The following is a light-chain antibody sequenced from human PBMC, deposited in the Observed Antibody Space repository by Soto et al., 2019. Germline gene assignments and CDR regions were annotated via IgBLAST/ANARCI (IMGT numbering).Light chain of an antibody. CDR1: QSISTW. Sequence: DIQMTQSPSTLSASVGDRVTITCRASQSISTWLAWYQQKPGKAPKLLMYKASNLEGGVPSRFSGSGSGTEFNITISSLQPDDFATYYCKQYNTYPLTFGGGTKVDIK. CDR2: KAS. CDR3: KQYNTYPLT. J-gene: IGKJ4*01. V-gene: IGKV1-5*03.